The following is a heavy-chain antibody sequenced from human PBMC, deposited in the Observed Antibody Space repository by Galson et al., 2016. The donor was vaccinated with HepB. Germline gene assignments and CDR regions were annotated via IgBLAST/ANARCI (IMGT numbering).Heavy chain of an antibody. J-gene: IGHJ4*02. Sequence: SVKVFCKASGYTFTSRGNSRVRQAPGQGLEWMGWISAYDGHTNYGQKLQDRLTMTKDTSTSIAYMELRSLRSDDTAVYYCARDQARLPGDYWGPGTLVTVSS. CDR1: GYTFTSRG. D-gene: IGHD6-6*01. V-gene: IGHV1-18*01. CDR2: ISAYDGHT. CDR3: ARDQARLPGDY.